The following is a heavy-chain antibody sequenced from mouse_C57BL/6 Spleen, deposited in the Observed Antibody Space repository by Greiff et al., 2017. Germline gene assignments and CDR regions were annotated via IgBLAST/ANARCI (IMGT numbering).Heavy chain of an antibody. CDR1: GYTFTSYW. Sequence: VQLQQPGTELVKPGASVKLSCKASGYTFTSYWMHWVKQRPGQGLEWIGNINPSNGGPNYNEKFKSKATLTVDKSSSTAYMQLSSLTSEDSAVYYCAREVAPYYAMDYWGQGTSVTVSS. CDR3: AREVAPYYAMDY. J-gene: IGHJ4*01. CDR2: INPSNGGP. D-gene: IGHD1-1*01. V-gene: IGHV1-53*01.